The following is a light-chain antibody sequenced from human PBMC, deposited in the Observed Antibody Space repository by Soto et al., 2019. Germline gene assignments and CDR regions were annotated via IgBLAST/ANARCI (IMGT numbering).Light chain of an antibody. CDR2: GAS. CDR1: QSVSSN. Sequence: EIVMTQSPATLSVSPGEGATLSCRASQSVSSNLAWYQQKPGQAPRLLIHGASTRAAGIPARFSGSGSGTEFALTISSLQSEDFAVYYCQHYNNRPLTFGGGTMVEIK. J-gene: IGKJ4*01. V-gene: IGKV3-15*01. CDR3: QHYNNRPLT.